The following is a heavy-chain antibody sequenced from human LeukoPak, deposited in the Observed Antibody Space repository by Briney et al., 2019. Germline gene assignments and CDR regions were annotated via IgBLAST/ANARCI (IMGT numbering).Heavy chain of an antibody. CDR1: GGSVSSGNFY. CDR2: IHTSGNT. V-gene: IGHV4-61*02. J-gene: IGHJ3*02. CDR3: ARDRGGDSFDS. Sequence: PSETLSLTCTVSGGSVSSGNFYWTWIRQPAGNQLEWIGRIHTSGNTNHNPSLWSRVTISTGTSKSQFSLTLNFVTAAVTAVYYCARDRGGDSFDSWGQGTTVTVSS. D-gene: IGHD2-21*01.